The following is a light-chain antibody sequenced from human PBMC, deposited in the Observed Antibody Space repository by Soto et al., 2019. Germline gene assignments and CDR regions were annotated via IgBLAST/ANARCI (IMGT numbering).Light chain of an antibody. V-gene: IGLV2-14*01. CDR1: SSDVGGYNS. CDR2: DVS. J-gene: IGLJ2*01. CDR3: GSYTSSTTLV. Sequence: QSVLTQPASVSGSPGQSITISCTGTSSDVGGYNSVSWYQQHPGKAPKVMIYDVSKRPSGVSSRFSGSKSGNTASLTISGLQAEDEADYYCGSYTSSTTLVFGGGTQLTVL.